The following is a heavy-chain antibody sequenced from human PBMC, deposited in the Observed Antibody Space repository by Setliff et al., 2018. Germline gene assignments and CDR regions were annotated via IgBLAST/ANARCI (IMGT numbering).Heavy chain of an antibody. V-gene: IGHV4-59*08. CDR1: GGSISTYY. CDR3: ARHENDYGDYDDAFDI. Sequence: SETLSLTCTVSGGSISTYYWSWIQQPPGKGLEWIGYIYYSGRTNYNPSLRSRVTISVDTSKNQFSLKVSSVTAADTAVYYCARHENDYGDYDDAFDIWGQGTMVTVSS. CDR2: IYYSGRT. J-gene: IGHJ3*02. D-gene: IGHD4-17*01.